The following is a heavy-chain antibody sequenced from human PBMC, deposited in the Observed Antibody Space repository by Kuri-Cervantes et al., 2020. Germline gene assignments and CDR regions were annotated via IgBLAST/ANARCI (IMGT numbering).Heavy chain of an antibody. CDR1: GFTFSGYW. CDR3: AREQGYCSSTSCYDWFDP. Sequence: GGSLRLSCAASGFTFSGYWMHWFRQAPGEGLVWVSRIHSDGTSTNYADSVKGRFTISRDNAKNSLYLQMNSLRAEDTAVYYCAREQGYCSSTSCYDWFDPWGQGTLVTVSS. J-gene: IGHJ5*02. D-gene: IGHD2-2*01. CDR2: IHSDGTST. V-gene: IGHV3-74*01.